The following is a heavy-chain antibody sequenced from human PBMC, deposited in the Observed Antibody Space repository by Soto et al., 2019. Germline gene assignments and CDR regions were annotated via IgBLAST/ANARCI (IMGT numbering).Heavy chain of an antibody. CDR1: GFTFSNYN. D-gene: IGHD4-17*01. V-gene: IGHV3-33*05. Sequence: QVHLVESGGAVVQPGRSLRVSCAASGFTFSNYNMHWVRQAPGKGLEWVAFMSYDGSNKYYADPLKGRFTISRDNSKKTLYLQVNSLSAEDTAVYYCARDDYGFDYWGQGTLVTVSS. J-gene: IGHJ4*02. CDR3: ARDDYGFDY. CDR2: MSYDGSNK.